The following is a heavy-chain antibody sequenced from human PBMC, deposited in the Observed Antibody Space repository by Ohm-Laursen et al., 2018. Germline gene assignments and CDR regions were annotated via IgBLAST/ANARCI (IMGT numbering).Heavy chain of an antibody. Sequence: SLRLSCAASGFTFCDHHMSWIRQAPGKGLDWVSLISSSGSPIHYADSVKGRFTTSRDNAKNALYLQMITLRAEDTAVYYCARAITGTDAFDIWGQGTLVTVSS. CDR1: GFTFCDHH. V-gene: IGHV3-11*04. J-gene: IGHJ3*02. D-gene: IGHD1-20*01. CDR2: ISSSGSPI. CDR3: ARAITGTDAFDI.